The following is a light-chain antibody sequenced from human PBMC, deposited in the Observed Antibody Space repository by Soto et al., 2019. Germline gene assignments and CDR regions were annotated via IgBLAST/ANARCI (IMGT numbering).Light chain of an antibody. CDR1: SSDVGSYNL. V-gene: IGLV2-23*01. CDR2: ESS. Sequence: QSALTQPASVSGSPGQSITISCTGTSSDVGSYNLVSWYQQHPGKAPKLMIYESSKRPSGVSNRFSGSKSGNTASLTISGVQAEDEADYYCCSYAGSRVFGGGTKVTVL. J-gene: IGLJ3*02. CDR3: CSYAGSRV.